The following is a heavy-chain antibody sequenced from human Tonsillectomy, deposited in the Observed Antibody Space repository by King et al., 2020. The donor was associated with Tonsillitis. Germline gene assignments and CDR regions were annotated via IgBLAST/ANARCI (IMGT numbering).Heavy chain of an antibody. D-gene: IGHD3-3*01. J-gene: IGHJ6*02. V-gene: IGHV3-30*18. CDR1: GFTFSSCG. CDR2: TSYDGTNK. Sequence: VQLVESGGGVVQPGRSLRLSCAASGFTFSSCGMHWVRQAPGKGLEWVAVTSYDGTNKYYADSVKGRFTISRDNSKNTLYLQMNSLRAEDTAVYYCAKDLRSYYNMDVWGQGTTVTVSS. CDR3: AKDLRSYYNMDV.